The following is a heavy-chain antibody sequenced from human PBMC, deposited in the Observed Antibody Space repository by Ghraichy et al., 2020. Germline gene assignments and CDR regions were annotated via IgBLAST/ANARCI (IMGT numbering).Heavy chain of an antibody. CDR2: IYYSGST. CDR3: ARDRAEEPRGDDAFDI. V-gene: IGHV4-31*03. J-gene: IGHJ3*02. CDR1: GGSISSGGYY. D-gene: IGHD2-21*01. Sequence: SETLSLTCTVSGGSISSGGYYWSWIRQHPGKGLEWIGYIYYSGSTYYNPSLKSRVTISVDTSKNQFSLKLSSVTAADTAVYYCARDRAEEPRGDDAFDIWGQGTMVTVSS.